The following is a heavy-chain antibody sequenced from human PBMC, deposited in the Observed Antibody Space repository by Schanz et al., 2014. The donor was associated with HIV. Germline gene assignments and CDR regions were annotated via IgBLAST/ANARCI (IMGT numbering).Heavy chain of an antibody. D-gene: IGHD7-27*01. CDR3: ARDGTELGYNWFDP. V-gene: IGHV1-18*04. Sequence: QVQLVQSGAEVKKPGASVKVSCKASGYTFTGYYMHWVRQAPGQGLEWMGWISAYNGNTKYAQKRQGRLPMTTDTSTSTAYMELRSLRSDDTAVYYCARDGTELGYNWFDPWGQGTLVTVSS. J-gene: IGHJ5*02. CDR1: GYTFTGYY. CDR2: ISAYNGNT.